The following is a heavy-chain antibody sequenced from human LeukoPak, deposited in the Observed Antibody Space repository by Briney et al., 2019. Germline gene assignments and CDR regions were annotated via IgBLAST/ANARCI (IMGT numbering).Heavy chain of an antibody. D-gene: IGHD6-13*01. CDR1: GYNFISHW. J-gene: IGHJ6*02. Sequence: GESLKISCKISGYNFISHWIGWVRQMPGKGLEYMGIISPGDSDIRYSPSFQGQVTISADKSISTAYLQWSSLKASDTAMYYCARQGGSIAAPAYYYYGMDVWGQGTTVTVSS. CDR2: ISPGDSDI. V-gene: IGHV5-51*01. CDR3: ARQGGSIAAPAYYYYGMDV.